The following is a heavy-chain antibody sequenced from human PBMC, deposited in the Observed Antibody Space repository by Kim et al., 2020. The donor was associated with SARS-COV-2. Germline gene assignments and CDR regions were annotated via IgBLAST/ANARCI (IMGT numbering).Heavy chain of an antibody. V-gene: IGHV3-11*06. Sequence: TNYADSVKGRFTISRDNAKNSLYLQMHSLRAEDTAVYYCARGPYNWFFDLWGRGTLVTVSS. D-gene: IGHD1-1*01. CDR2: T. J-gene: IGHJ2*01. CDR3: ARGPYNWFFDL.